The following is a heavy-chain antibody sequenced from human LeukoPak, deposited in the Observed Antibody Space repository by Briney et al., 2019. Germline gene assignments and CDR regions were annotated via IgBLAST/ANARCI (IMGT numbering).Heavy chain of an antibody. Sequence: PGGSLRVSCAASGFTFSSYAMSWVRQAPGKGMECVSAISGSGGSTYYADSVKGRFSISRDNSKNTLYLQMNRLRAEDTAVYYCAKRRPLHSSGRGDYFDYWGQGTLVTVSS. CDR2: ISGSGGST. CDR3: AKRRPLHSSGRGDYFDY. CDR1: GFTFSSYA. V-gene: IGHV3-23*01. J-gene: IGHJ4*02. D-gene: IGHD6-19*01.